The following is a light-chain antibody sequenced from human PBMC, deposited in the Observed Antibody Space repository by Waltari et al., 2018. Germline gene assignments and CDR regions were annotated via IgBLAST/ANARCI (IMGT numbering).Light chain of an antibody. J-gene: IGKJ2*03. Sequence: VTLGQPASISCRSSQSLVHSNGNTYLSWFQQRPGQSPRRLIYQVSYRDSGVPDRFSGSGSVTDFTLKISRVEAEDVGVYFCMQGTHWPRYSFGQGTRLEIK. CDR3: MQGTHWPRYS. CDR2: QVS. V-gene: IGKV2-30*02. CDR1: QSLVHSNGNTY.